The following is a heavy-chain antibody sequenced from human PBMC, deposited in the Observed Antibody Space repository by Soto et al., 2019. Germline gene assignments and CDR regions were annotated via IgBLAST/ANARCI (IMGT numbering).Heavy chain of an antibody. D-gene: IGHD1-26*01. Sequence: SETLSLTCTVSGGSISSSSYYWGWLRQPPGKGLEWIGSIYYSGSTYYNPSLKSRVTISVDTSKNQFSLKLSSVTAADTAVYYCARHPSGSYFAFDIWGQGTMVTVSS. V-gene: IGHV4-39*01. CDR1: GGSISSSSYY. CDR2: IYYSGST. CDR3: ARHPSGSYFAFDI. J-gene: IGHJ3*02.